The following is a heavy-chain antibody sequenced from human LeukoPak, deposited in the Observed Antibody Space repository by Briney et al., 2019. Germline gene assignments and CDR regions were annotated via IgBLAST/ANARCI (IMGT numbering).Heavy chain of an antibody. CDR3: TTEFDYYGSGSYRDY. CDR2: IKSKTDGGTT. Sequence: GGSPRLSCAASGFTFSNAWMSWVRQAPGKGLEWVGRIKSKTDGGTTDYAAPVKGRFTISRDDSKNTLYLQMNSLKTEDTAVYYCTTEFDYYGSGSYRDYWGQGTLVTVSS. D-gene: IGHD3-10*01. J-gene: IGHJ4*02. CDR1: GFTFSNAW. V-gene: IGHV3-15*01.